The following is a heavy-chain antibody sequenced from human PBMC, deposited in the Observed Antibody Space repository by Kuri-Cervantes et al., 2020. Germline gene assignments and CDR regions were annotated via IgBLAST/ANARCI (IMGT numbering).Heavy chain of an antibody. Sequence: ASVKVSCKASGYTFTSSGIIWVRQAPGQGLEWMGWISGYNGNTNYAQRLQGRVSMTTDTSTSTAYMELSRLTSEDTAVYYCATKVFGNSLPFQYWGQGTLVTDSS. D-gene: IGHD3-16*01. J-gene: IGHJ4*02. CDR1: GYTFTSSG. V-gene: IGHV1-18*01. CDR3: ATKVFGNSLPFQY. CDR2: ISGYNGNT.